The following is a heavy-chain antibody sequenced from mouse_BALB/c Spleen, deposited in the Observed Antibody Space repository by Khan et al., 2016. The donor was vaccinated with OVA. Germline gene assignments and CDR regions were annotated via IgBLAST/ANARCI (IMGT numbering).Heavy chain of an antibody. V-gene: IGHV2-3*01. CDR2: IWGDGST. D-gene: IGHD1-1*01. CDR1: GFSLTNYG. Sequence: QVQLKESGPGLVAPSQSLSITCTVSGFSLTNYGVSWVRQPPGKGLEWLGVIWGDGSTNYHSALISRLTTSKDNTKTQAVLILNSLQADDTATYYCAKFYHDTSFYFDYWGQGTTLTVSS. CDR3: AKFYHDTSFYFDY. J-gene: IGHJ2*01.